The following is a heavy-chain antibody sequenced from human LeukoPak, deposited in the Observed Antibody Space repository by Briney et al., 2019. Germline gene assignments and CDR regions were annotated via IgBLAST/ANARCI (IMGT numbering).Heavy chain of an antibody. Sequence: GGSLRLSCVASGFTFSDYYMNWIRQAPGKGLEWVSYISSSGSTIYYADSVKGRFTISRDNAKNSLYLQMNSLRAEDTAVYYCARDSDHASGCLDYWGQGTLVTVSS. J-gene: IGHJ4*02. V-gene: IGHV3-11*04. CDR3: ARDSDHASGCLDY. D-gene: IGHD6-19*01. CDR1: GFTFSDYY. CDR2: ISSSGSTI.